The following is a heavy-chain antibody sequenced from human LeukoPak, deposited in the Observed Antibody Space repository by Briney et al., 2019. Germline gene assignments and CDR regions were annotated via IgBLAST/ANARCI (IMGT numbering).Heavy chain of an antibody. J-gene: IGHJ6*03. CDR1: GGSFSGYY. CDR2: INHSGST. CDR3: ASLARDFERYDYYFYYMDV. V-gene: IGHV4-34*01. Sequence: PSETLSLTCAVYGGSFSGYYWSWIRQPPGKGLEWIGEINHSGSTNYNPSLKSRVTISVDTSKSQFSPSLTSVTAADTAVYYCASLARDFERYDYYFYYMDVWDKGTTVTVSS. D-gene: IGHD2-21*01.